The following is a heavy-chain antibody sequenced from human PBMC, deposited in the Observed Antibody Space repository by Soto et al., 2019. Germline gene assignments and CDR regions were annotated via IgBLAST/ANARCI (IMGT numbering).Heavy chain of an antibody. CDR2: ISSSSSTI. V-gene: IGHV3-48*02. Sequence: EVQLVESGGGLVQPGGSLRLSCAASGFTFSSYSMNWVRQAPGKGLEWVSYISSSSSTIYYADSVNGRFTISRDNAKNSLYLQMNSLRDEDTAVYYCARHCSSTSCYEYYYYGMDVWGQGTTVTVSS. D-gene: IGHD2-2*01. CDR3: ARHCSSTSCYEYYYYGMDV. J-gene: IGHJ6*02. CDR1: GFTFSSYS.